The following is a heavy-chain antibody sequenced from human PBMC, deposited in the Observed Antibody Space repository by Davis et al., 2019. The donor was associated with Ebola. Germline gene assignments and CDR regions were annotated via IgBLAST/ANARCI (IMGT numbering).Heavy chain of an antibody. D-gene: IGHD2-2*01. V-gene: IGHV3-30*03. CDR2: ISYDGSNK. Sequence: GESLKISCAASGFTFSSYGMHWVRQAPGKGLEWVAVISYDGSNKYYADSVKGRFTISRDNSKNTLYLQMNSLRAEDTAVYYCARVRCSSTSCYFAPDYWGQGTLVTVSS. CDR3: ARVRCSSTSCYFAPDY. CDR1: GFTFSSYG. J-gene: IGHJ4*02.